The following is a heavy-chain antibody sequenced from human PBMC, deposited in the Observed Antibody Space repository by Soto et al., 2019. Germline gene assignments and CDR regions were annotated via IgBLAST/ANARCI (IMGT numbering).Heavy chain of an antibody. Sequence: PGGSVRQAGSAAEFAFPDCYMTWVRQAPGRGLEWVANIKEDGTATYYLDSVKGRFTISRDNARSSLFLQMNSLRAEESAVYYCARNPTNGLLDYWSLGTLVTVS. J-gene: IGHJ4*02. V-gene: IGHV3-7*01. CDR3: ARNPTNGLLDY. CDR1: EFAFPDCY. CDR2: IKEDGTAT. D-gene: IGHD2-8*01.